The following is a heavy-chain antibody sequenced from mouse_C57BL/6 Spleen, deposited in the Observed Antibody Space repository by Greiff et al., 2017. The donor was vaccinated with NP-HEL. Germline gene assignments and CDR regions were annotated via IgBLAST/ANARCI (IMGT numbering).Heavy chain of an antibody. J-gene: IGHJ3*01. CDR2: ISYDGSN. CDR3: AREGAYYYGSEAY. CDR1: GYSITSGYY. D-gene: IGHD1-1*01. V-gene: IGHV3-6*01. Sequence: DVQLQESGPGLVKPSQSLSLTCSVTGYSITSGYYWNWIRQFPGNKLEWMGYISYDGSNNYNPSLKNRISITRDTSKNQFFLKLNSVTTEDTATYYCAREGAYYYGSEAYWGQGTLVTVSA.